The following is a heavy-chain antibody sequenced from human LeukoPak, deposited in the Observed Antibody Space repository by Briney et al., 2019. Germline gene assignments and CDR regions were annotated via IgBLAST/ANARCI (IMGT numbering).Heavy chain of an antibody. CDR3: AREYYYGSGPGAFDI. V-gene: IGHV1-2*02. D-gene: IGHD3-10*01. CDR2: INPNSGGT. J-gene: IGHJ3*02. Sequence: ASVKVSCKASGYTFTGYYMRWVRQTPGQGLEWMGWINPNSGGTNYAQKFQGRVTMTRDTSISTAYMELSRLRSDDTAVYYCAREYYYGSGPGAFDIWGQGTMVTVSS. CDR1: GYTFTGYY.